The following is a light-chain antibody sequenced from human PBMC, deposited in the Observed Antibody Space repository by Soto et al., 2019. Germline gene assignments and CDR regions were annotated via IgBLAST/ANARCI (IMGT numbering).Light chain of an antibody. CDR1: SSDVGGYNY. CDR2: EVS. CDR3: SSYTSSSTWV. V-gene: IGLV2-14*01. Sequence: QYALTQPASVSGSPGQSITISCTGNSSDVGGYNYVSWYQQHPGKAPKLMIYEVSNRPSGVSNRFSGSKSGNTASPTISGLQAEDEADYYRSSYTSSSTWVFGGGTKLTVL. J-gene: IGLJ3*02.